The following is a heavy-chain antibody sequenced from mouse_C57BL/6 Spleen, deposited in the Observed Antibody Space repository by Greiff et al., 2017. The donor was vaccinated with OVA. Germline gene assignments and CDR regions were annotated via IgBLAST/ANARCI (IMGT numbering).Heavy chain of an antibody. J-gene: IGHJ3*01. V-gene: IGHV2-6*01. D-gene: IGHD1-1*01. Sequence: VKLQESGPGLVAPSQSLSITCTVSGFSLTSYGVDWVRQSPGKGLEWLGVIWGVGSTNYNSALKSRLSISKDNSKSQVFLKMNSLQTDDTAMYYCASYYGSSSAWFAYWGQGTLVTVSA. CDR1: GFSLTSYG. CDR3: ASYYGSSSAWFAY. CDR2: IWGVGST.